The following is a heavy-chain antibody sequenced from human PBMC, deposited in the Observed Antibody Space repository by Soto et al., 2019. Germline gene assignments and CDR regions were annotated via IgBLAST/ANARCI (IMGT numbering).Heavy chain of an antibody. V-gene: IGHV3-23*01. CDR1: GFTFSSYA. J-gene: IGHJ6*02. Sequence: GGSLRLSCAASGFTFSSYAMSWVRQAPGKGLEWVSAISGSGGSTYYADSVKGRFTISRDNSKNTLYLQMNSLRAEDTAVYYCAKDGNISGYPKFYYGMDVWGQGTTVTVSS. CDR2: ISGSGGST. D-gene: IGHD5-12*01. CDR3: AKDGNISGYPKFYYGMDV.